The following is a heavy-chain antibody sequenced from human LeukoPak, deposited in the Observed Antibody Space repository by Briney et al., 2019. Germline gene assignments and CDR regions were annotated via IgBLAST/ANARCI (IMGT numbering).Heavy chain of an antibody. J-gene: IGHJ4*02. Sequence: GGSLRLPCAASGFTFGSYAMYWVRQAPGKGLEWVSGISGSGGSTFYADSVKGRFTISRDNSENTVYLQMNSLRADDTAVYYCAKTAAGYSSGRYPGWPVDYWGQGTLVTVSS. CDR3: AKTAAGYSSGRYPGWPVDY. CDR2: ISGSGGST. V-gene: IGHV3-23*01. D-gene: IGHD6-19*01. CDR1: GFTFGSYA.